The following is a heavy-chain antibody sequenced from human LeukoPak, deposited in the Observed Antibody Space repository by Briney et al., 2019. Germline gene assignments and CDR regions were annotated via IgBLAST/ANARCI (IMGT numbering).Heavy chain of an antibody. Sequence: SETLSLTCTVSGGSISSYYWSWIRQPPGKGLEWIGYIYYSGSTNYNPSLKSRVTISVDTSKNQFSLKLSSVTAADTAVYYCARGYDFWSGLLDYWGQGTLVTVSS. D-gene: IGHD3-3*01. CDR2: IYYSGST. J-gene: IGHJ4*02. CDR3: ARGYDFWSGLLDY. V-gene: IGHV4-59*12. CDR1: GGSISSYY.